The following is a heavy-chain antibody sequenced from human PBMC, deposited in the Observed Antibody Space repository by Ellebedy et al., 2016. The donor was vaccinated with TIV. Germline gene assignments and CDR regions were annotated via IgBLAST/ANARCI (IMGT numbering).Heavy chain of an antibody. CDR1: GLIFSNYW. CDR2: IKGDGSTI. CDR3: MGGRDGMDV. J-gene: IGHJ6*02. Sequence: GESLKISCAASGLIFSNYWMSWVRQAPGKGLEWVASIKGDGSTIYYVDSVKGRFTISRDNSKNTLYLQMNSLRAEDTAVYYCMGGRDGMDVWGQGTTVTVSS. V-gene: IGHV3-7*05.